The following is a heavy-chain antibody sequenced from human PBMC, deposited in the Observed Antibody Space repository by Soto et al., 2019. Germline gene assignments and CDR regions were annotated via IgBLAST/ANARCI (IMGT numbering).Heavy chain of an antibody. CDR1: GFTFSSSD. D-gene: IGHD6-13*01. CDR3: ARWNWQQLAFDY. CDR2: IGSAGDP. J-gene: IGHJ4*02. V-gene: IGHV3-13*05. Sequence: WGSLRLSCAASGFTFSSSDMHWVRQATGKGLEWVSGIGSAGDPYYAGSVKGRFTISRENAKDSLYLQMNSLRAGDTAVYYCARWNWQQLAFDYWGQGXLVTVYS.